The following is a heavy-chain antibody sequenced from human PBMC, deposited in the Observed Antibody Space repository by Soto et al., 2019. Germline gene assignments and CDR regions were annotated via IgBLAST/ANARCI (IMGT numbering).Heavy chain of an antibody. CDR1: GYTFTSYG. D-gene: IGHD2-8*01. Sequence: ASVKVSCKASGYTFTSYGISWLRQSPGQGLEWMGWISAYNGNTNYAQKLQGRVTMTTDTSTSTAYMELRSLRSDDTAVYYCARDCTNGVCYLWHVYYYYGMDVWGQGTTVTVSS. J-gene: IGHJ6*02. V-gene: IGHV1-18*04. CDR2: ISAYNGNT. CDR3: ARDCTNGVCYLWHVYYYYGMDV.